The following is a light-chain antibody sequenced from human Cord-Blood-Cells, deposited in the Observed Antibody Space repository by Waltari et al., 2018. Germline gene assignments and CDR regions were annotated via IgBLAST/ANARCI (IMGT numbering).Light chain of an antibody. J-gene: IGLJ2*01. V-gene: IGLV2-14*01. CDR3: SSYTSSSTLV. CDR2: EVS. Sequence: QSALTQPASVSGSPGHSSTISCTGTSSYVGGYNYVSWYQQHPGKAPKLMIYEVSNRPSGVSNRFSGSKSGNTASLTISGLQAEDEAEYYCSSYTSSSTLVFGGGTKLTVL. CDR1: SSYVGGYNY.